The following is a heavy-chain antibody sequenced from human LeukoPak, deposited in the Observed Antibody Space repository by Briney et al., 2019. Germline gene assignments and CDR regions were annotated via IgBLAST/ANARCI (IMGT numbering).Heavy chain of an antibody. V-gene: IGHV1-69*05. CDR3: AAYYYDSSGYYRHDAFDI. CDR1: GGTFSSLV. J-gene: IGHJ3*02. Sequence: GASVKVSCKASGGTFSSLVFSWVRQAPGQGREYMGGITPSFAAPNYAQKFQGRVTIGTDESTSTAYMELSSLRLEDTAVYYCAAYYYDSSGYYRHDAFDIWGQGTMVTVSS. CDR2: ITPSFAAP. D-gene: IGHD3-22*01.